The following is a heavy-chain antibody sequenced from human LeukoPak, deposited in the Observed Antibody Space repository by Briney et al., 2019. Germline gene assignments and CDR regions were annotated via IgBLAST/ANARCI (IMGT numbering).Heavy chain of an antibody. CDR1: GYTFTSYG. V-gene: IGHV1-18*01. D-gene: IGHD3-3*01. CDR3: ARGSIQYDFWTGGTSAEYFQH. J-gene: IGHJ1*01. Sequence: ASVKVSCKASGYTFTSYGISWVRQAPGQGLEWMGWISAYDGNTNYAQKLQGRVTMTTDTSTSTAYMELRSLRSDDTAVYYCARGSIQYDFWTGGTSAEYFQHWGQGTLVTVSS. CDR2: ISAYDGNT.